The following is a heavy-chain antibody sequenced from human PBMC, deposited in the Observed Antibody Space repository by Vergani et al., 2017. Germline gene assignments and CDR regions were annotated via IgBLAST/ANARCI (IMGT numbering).Heavy chain of an antibody. D-gene: IGHD3-22*01. CDR2: ISYDGSNK. J-gene: IGHJ4*02. CDR3: AKASDYYDSSGYYYFDY. Sequence: QVQLVESGGGVVQPGRSLRLSCAASGFTFSSSGMHWVRQAPGKGLEWVAVISYDGSNKYYADSVKGRFTISRDNSKNTLYLQMNSLRAEDTAVYYCAKASDYYDSSGYYYFDYWGQGTLVTVSS. CDR1: GFTFSSSG. V-gene: IGHV3-30*18.